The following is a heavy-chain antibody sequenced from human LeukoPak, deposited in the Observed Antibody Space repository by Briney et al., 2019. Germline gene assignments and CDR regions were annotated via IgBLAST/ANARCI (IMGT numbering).Heavy chain of an antibody. CDR1: GGSISSYY. CDR3: ARDDVGYSGYYYMDV. J-gene: IGHJ6*03. CDR2: IYYSGST. D-gene: IGHD2-15*01. V-gene: IGHV4-59*01. Sequence: SETLSLTCTVSGGSISSYYWSWIRQPPGKGLEWIGYIYYSGSTNYNPSLKSRVTISVDTSKNQFSLKLSSVTAADTAVYYCARDDVGYSGYYYMDVWGKGTTVTVSS.